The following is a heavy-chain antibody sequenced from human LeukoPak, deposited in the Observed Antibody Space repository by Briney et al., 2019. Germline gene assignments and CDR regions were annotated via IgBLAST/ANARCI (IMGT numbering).Heavy chain of an antibody. V-gene: IGHV3-23*01. CDR3: AQDLAWIRFDN. CDR2: ISPRGDIK. Sequence: GGSLGLSCAASGFFFSTHGMNWVRQAPGKGLEWVSGISPRGDIKYYADSVKGRFTISRDNSKNTVYLQMDSLRFEDAAIYYCAQDLAWIRFDNWGQGTLVTVSS. D-gene: IGHD5-12*01. CDR1: GFFFSTHG. J-gene: IGHJ4*02.